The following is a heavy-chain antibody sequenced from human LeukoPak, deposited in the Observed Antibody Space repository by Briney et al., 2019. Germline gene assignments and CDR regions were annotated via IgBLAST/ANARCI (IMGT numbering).Heavy chain of an antibody. CDR2: IKQDGSEK. CDR3: ARVYRNWIPLHFDY. J-gene: IGHJ4*02. CDR1: GFTFNTYV. D-gene: IGHD5-18*01. V-gene: IGHV3-7*01. Sequence: GGSLRLSCAASGFTFNTYVMSWVRQAPGKGLEWVANIKQDGSEKYYVDSVKGRFTISRDNAKNSLYLQMNSLRAEDTAVYYCARVYRNWIPLHFDYWGQGTLVTVSS.